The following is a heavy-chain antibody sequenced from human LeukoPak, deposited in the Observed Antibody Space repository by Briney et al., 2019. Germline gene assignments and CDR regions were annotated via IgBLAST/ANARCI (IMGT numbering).Heavy chain of an antibody. D-gene: IGHD6-19*01. J-gene: IGHJ5*02. CDR1: GFTFSSYA. CDR3: AKDYRIAVAGPNWFDP. CDR2: ISGSGGST. Sequence: GGSLRLSCAASGFTFSSYAMSCVRQAPGKGLEWVSAISGSGGSTYYADSVKGRFTISRDNSKNTLYLQMNSLRAEDTAVYYCAKDYRIAVAGPNWFDPWGQGTLVTVSS. V-gene: IGHV3-23*01.